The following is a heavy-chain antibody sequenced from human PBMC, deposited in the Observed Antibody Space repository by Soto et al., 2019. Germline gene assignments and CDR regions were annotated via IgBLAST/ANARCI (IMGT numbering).Heavy chain of an antibody. V-gene: IGHV5-10-1*01. CDR2: IDPSDSYT. CDR3: ARRNFGYCSGGSCYSSDY. Sequence: GESLKISCKGSGYSFTSYWISWVRQMPGKGLGWMGRIDPSDSYTNYSPSFQGHVTISADKSISTAYLQWSSLKASDTAMYYCARRNFGYCSGGSCYSSDYWGHGTLVTVSS. J-gene: IGHJ4*01. D-gene: IGHD2-15*01. CDR1: GYSFTSYW.